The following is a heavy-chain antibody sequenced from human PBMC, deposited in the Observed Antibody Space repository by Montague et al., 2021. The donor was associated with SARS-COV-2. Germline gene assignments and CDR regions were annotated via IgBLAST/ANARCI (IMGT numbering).Heavy chain of an antibody. CDR2: IYTSGST. CDR1: GGSISSGSYY. V-gene: IGHV4-61*02. D-gene: IGHD3-9*01. J-gene: IGHJ4*02. CDR3: ARESMHLTGYYNDYFDY. Sequence: TLSLTCTVSGGSISSGSYYWNWIRQPAGKGLEWIGRIYTSGSTNYNPSLKSRVTISVDTSKNQFSLKLSSVTAADTAVYYCARESMHLTGYYNDYFDYWGQGS.